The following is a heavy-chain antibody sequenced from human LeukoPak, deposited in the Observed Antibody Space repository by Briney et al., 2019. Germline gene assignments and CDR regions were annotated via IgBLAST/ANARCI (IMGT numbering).Heavy chain of an antibody. J-gene: IGHJ3*02. CDR1: GFTVSSNY. CDR2: IYSGGST. V-gene: IGHV3-53*04. Sequence: GGSLRLSCAASGFTVSSNYMSWVRQAPGKGLEWVSVIYSGGSTYYADSVKGRFTISRHNSKNTLYLQMNSLRAEDTAVYYCAREDVSYYGSGSLVRAFDIWGQGTMVTVSS. CDR3: AREDVSYYGSGSLVRAFDI. D-gene: IGHD3-10*01.